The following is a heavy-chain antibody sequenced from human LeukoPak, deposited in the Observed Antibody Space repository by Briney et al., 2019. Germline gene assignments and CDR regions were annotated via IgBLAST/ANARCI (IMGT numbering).Heavy chain of an antibody. D-gene: IGHD3-10*01. CDR2: INDSGST. J-gene: IGHJ5*02. Sequence: TSETLSLTCAVYGGSFGGYYWSWIRQPPGKGLEWVGEINDSGSTNYNPSLKSRVTISVETSKNQFSLKLKSVTAADTAVYYCARGGYYGSGNDFRFDPWGQGTLVTVSS. CDR1: GGSFGGYY. CDR3: ARGGYYGSGNDFRFDP. V-gene: IGHV4-34*01.